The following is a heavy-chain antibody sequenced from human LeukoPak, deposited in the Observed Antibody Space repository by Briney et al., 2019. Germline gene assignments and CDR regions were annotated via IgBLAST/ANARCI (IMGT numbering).Heavy chain of an antibody. CDR1: GFTFSSYA. CDR3: ARDGYYDFWSGYYYYYYYMDV. D-gene: IGHD3-3*01. J-gene: IGHJ6*03. CDR2: ISGSGGST. Sequence: GGSLRLSCAASGFTFSSYAMSWVRQAPGKGLEGVSAISGSGGSTYYADSVRGRFTISRDNSKNTLYLQMNSLRAEDTAVYYCARDGYYDFWSGYYYYYYYMDVWGKGTTVTVSS. V-gene: IGHV3-23*01.